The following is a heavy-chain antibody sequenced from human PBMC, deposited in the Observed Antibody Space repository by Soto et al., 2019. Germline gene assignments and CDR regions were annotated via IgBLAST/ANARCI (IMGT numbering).Heavy chain of an antibody. CDR2: IIPIFGTA. CDR1: GGTFSSYA. V-gene: IGHV1-69*12. Sequence: QVQLVQSGAEVKKPGSSVKVSCKASGGTFSSYAISWVRQAPGQGLEWMGGIIPIFGTAHYAQKFQGRVTITADESTSTAYMELSSLRSEDTAVYYCARIRDPYSYGFRYYGMDVWGQGTTVTVSS. CDR3: ARIRDPYSYGFRYYGMDV. D-gene: IGHD5-18*01. J-gene: IGHJ6*02.